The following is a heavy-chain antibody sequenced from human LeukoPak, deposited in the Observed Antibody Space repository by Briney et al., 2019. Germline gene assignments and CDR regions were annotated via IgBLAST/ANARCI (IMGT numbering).Heavy chain of an antibody. CDR1: GFTFSSYA. CDR3: AKDPHVLLWFGELLPDFDY. J-gene: IGHJ4*02. CDR2: ISGSGGST. V-gene: IGHV3-23*01. Sequence: QAGGSLRLSCAASGFTFSSYAMSWVRQAPGKGLEWVSAISGSGGSTYYADSVKGRFTISRDNSNNTLYLQMNRLRAEDTAVYYCAKDPHVLLWFGELLPDFDYWGQGTLVTVSS. D-gene: IGHD3-10*01.